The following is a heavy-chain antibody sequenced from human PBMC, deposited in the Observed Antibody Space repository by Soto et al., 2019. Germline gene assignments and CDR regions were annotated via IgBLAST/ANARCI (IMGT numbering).Heavy chain of an antibody. D-gene: IGHD2-15*01. Sequence: QVQLQESGPGLVKPSETLSLTCSVSAGSISTYHWSWIRQPAGKGLEWIGRIYYTGSTDYNPSLKSRVTMSVDTSKNQLSLKVSSVTAADTAVYYCARDCSGGACYPASFDYWGQGTLVTVSS. CDR3: ARDCSGGACYPASFDY. CDR2: IYYTGST. V-gene: IGHV4-4*07. J-gene: IGHJ4*02. CDR1: AGSISTYH.